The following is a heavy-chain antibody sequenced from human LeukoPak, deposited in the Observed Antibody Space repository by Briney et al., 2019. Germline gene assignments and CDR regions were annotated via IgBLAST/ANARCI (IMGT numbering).Heavy chain of an antibody. CDR3: ARTGGSLTYYFDY. CDR1: GGTFSSYA. Sequence: ASVKVSCKASGGTFSSYAISWVRQAPGQGLEWMGWMNPNSGNTGYAQKFQGRVTITRNTSISTAYMELSSLRSEDTAVYYCARTGGSLTYYFDYWGQGTLVTVSS. CDR2: MNPNSGNT. D-gene: IGHD1-26*01. V-gene: IGHV1-8*03. J-gene: IGHJ4*02.